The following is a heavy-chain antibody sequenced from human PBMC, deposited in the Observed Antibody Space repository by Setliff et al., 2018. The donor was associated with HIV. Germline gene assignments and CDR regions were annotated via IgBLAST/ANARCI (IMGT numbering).Heavy chain of an antibody. V-gene: IGHV4-30-4*08. D-gene: IGHD3-10*01. CDR3: ARAGGSGSYYWFDP. CDR2: IYYSGRTSHSGST. J-gene: IGHJ5*02. Sequence: TLSLTCTVSGDSITSGGYSWTWIRQPPGKALEWVGYIYYSGRTSHSGSTYYNPSVASRITISGDTSKNQFSLKLTSVTAADTAIYYCARAGGSGSYYWFDPWGQGTLVTVSS. CDR1: GDSITSGGYS.